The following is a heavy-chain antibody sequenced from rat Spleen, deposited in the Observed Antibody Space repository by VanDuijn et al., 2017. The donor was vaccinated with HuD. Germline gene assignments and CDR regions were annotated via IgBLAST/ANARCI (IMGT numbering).Heavy chain of an antibody. Sequence: EVQLVESGGGLVQPGRSLKLSCAASGFTFSNYYMAWVRQAPTKGLEWVAYISTGGGGTYYRDSVKGRFTISRDNAKSTQYLQMDSLRPEDTATYYCTTDRVYYSSYIPRFAYWGQGTLVTVSS. CDR3: TTDRVYYSSYIPRFAY. CDR1: GFTFSNYY. J-gene: IGHJ3*01. D-gene: IGHD1-2*01. V-gene: IGHV5-27*01. CDR2: ISTGGGGT.